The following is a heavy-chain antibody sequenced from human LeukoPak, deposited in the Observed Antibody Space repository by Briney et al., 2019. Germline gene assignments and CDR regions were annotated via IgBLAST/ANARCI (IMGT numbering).Heavy chain of an antibody. D-gene: IGHD1-14*01. V-gene: IGHV4-59*01. CDR3: ARAQEPSEYYFDY. CDR2: IYYSGST. J-gene: IGHJ4*02. CDR1: GGSISSYY. Sequence: SETLSLTCTVSGGSISSYYWSWIRQPPGKGLEWIGYIYYSGSTNYNPSLKSRVTISVDTSKNQFSLKLSSVTAADTAVYYCARAQEPSEYYFDYWGQGTLVTVSS.